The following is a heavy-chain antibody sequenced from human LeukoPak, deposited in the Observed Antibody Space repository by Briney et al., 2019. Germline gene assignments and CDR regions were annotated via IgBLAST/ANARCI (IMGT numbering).Heavy chain of an antibody. J-gene: IGHJ4*02. D-gene: IGHD2-21*02. CDR3: AGMTLPHF. CDR2: ISGDGVNT. CDR1: GFTFSSYA. V-gene: IGHV3-23*01. Sequence: GGSLRLSCAASGFTFSSYAMTWVRQAPGKGLEWVSIISGDGVNTYYADSVKGRFTVSGDNSRNTLYLQMSSLRAEDRAVYYYAGMTLPHFWGQGTLVTVSS.